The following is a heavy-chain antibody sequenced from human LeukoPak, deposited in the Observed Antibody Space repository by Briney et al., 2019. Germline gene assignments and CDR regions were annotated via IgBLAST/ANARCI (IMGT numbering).Heavy chain of an antibody. CDR3: ARQIIYGYYFDY. D-gene: IGHD2-2*02. Sequence: PSQTLSLTCTVSGGSISSGGYYWSWIRQHPGKGLEWIGYIYYSGSTYYNPSLKSRVTISVDTSKNQFSLKLSSVTAADTAVCYCARQIIYGYYFDYWGQGTLVTVSS. V-gene: IGHV4-31*03. CDR1: GGSISSGGYY. CDR2: IYYSGST. J-gene: IGHJ4*02.